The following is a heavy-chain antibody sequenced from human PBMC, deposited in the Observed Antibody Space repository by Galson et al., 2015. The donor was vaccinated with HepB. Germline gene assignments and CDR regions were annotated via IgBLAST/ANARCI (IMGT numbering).Heavy chain of an antibody. CDR2: ISYDGSEK. Sequence: SLRLSCAASGFTFSSYAMHWVRQAPGKGLEWVAVISYDGSEKYYADSVKGRFTISRDNSKNTLYLQMNSLRAEDTTVYYCARDLSYGGYGVGLDYWGQGTLVIVSS. V-gene: IGHV3-30*04. D-gene: IGHD5-12*01. CDR3: ARDLSYGGYGVGLDY. CDR1: GFTFSSYA. J-gene: IGHJ4*02.